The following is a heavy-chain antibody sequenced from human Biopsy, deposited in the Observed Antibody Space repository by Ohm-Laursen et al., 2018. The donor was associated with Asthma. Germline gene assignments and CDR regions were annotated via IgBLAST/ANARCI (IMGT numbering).Heavy chain of an antibody. CDR2: ISFDGSNK. D-gene: IGHD1-26*01. J-gene: IGHJ4*02. V-gene: IGHV3-30*18. Sequence: SSLGLSCAAFGFTFSNYGMHWVRQAPGKGLDWVAVISFDGSNKNYTDSVKGRFTISRDNSRNTLHLQMNSLRAEDTAVYYCAKDFFPGWELRRGPDYWGQGTLVTVSS. CDR3: AKDFFPGWELRRGPDY. CDR1: GFTFSNYG.